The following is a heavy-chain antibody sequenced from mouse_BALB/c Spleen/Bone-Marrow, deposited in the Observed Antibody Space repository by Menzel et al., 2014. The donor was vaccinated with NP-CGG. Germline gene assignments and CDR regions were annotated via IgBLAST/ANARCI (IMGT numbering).Heavy chain of an antibody. CDR2: INPYNGGT. J-gene: IGHJ3*01. CDR3: AREHYGSSPFAY. V-gene: IGHV1-18*01. D-gene: IGHD1-1*01. Sequence: DVKLQESGPELVKPGASMKISCKASGYSFTGYTMNWVKQSHGKNLEWIGLINPYNGGTSYNQKFKGKATLTVDKSSSTAYMELLSLTSEDSAVYHCAREHYGSSPFAYWGQGTLVTVSA. CDR1: GYSFTGYT.